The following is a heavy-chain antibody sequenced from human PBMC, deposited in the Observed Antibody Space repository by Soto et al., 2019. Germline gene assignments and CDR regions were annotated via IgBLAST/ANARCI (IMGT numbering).Heavy chain of an antibody. D-gene: IGHD2-2*01. CDR3: ARGRDKGRSSRRYYYYGMDV. CDR2: MNPNSGNT. Sequence: QVQLVQSGAEVKKPGASVKVSCKASGYTFTSYDINWVRQATGQGLEWMGWMNPNSGNTGYAQKFQGRVTMTRNTSISTAYMELSSLRSEDTAVYYCARGRDKGRSSRRYYYYGMDVWGQGTTVTFAS. J-gene: IGHJ6*02. CDR1: GYTFTSYD. V-gene: IGHV1-8*01.